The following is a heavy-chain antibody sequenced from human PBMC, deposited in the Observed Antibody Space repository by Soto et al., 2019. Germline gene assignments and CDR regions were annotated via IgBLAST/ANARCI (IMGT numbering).Heavy chain of an antibody. CDR3: ARVLDPSIGPRLSWFDP. V-gene: IGHV4-34*01. D-gene: IGHD6-6*01. J-gene: IGHJ5*02. CDR1: GGSFSGYK. Sequence: PSETLSLTCAVYGGSFSGYKWSWIRQPPGKGLEWIGEVNHSGNTKYNPSLKSRVTISGDMSKKQFSLKLSSVTAADTGIYYCARVLDPSIGPRLSWFDPWGQGTPVTVSS. CDR2: VNHSGNT.